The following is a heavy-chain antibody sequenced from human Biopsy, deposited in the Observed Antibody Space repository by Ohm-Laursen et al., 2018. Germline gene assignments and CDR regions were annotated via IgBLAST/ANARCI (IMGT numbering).Heavy chain of an antibody. Sequence: SDTLSLTCTVSGGSFTRHYWTWIRQPPGKGLEWIGHISCTGYTSYNASLKSRVTISVDTSRNHFSLRLSSLTAADTAVYYCARGSNDSGGLYFPRWGQGTLLTVSS. V-gene: IGHV4-59*11. J-gene: IGHJ4*02. CDR1: GGSFTRHY. CDR3: ARGSNDSGGLYFPR. D-gene: IGHD4-23*01. CDR2: ISCTGYT.